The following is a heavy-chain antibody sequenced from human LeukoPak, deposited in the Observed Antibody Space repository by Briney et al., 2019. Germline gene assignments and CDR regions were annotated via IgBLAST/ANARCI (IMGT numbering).Heavy chain of an antibody. CDR3: AREGLRYYGSGSYSVDWFDP. V-gene: IGHV4-4*02. CDR2: IYHSGST. Sequence: SETLSLTCAVSGGSISSSNWWSWVRQPPGKGLEWIGEIYHSGSTNYNPSLKSRVTISVDKSKNQFSLKLSSVTAADTAVYYCAREGLRYYGSGSYSVDWFDPWGQGTLVTVSS. D-gene: IGHD3-10*01. J-gene: IGHJ5*02. CDR1: GGSISSSNW.